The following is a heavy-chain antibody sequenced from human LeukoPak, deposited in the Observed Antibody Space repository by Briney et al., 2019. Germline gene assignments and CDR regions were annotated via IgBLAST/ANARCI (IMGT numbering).Heavy chain of an antibody. J-gene: IGHJ4*02. CDR3: ARESIAVAGAPFDY. V-gene: IGHV3-48*03. Sequence: GGSLRLSCAASGFTFSSYGMNWVRQAPGKGLEWVSYISSGSTIYDADSVKGRFTISRDNAKNSLYLQMNSLRAEDTAVYYCARESIAVAGAPFDYWGQGTLVTVSS. CDR1: GFTFSSYG. CDR2: ISSGSTI. D-gene: IGHD6-19*01.